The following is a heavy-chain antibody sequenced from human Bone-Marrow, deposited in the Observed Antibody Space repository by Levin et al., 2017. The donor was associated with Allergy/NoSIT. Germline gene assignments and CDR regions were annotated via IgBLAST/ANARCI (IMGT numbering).Heavy chain of an antibody. J-gene: IGHJ4*02. CDR1: GFSIGSGYY. V-gene: IGHV4-38-2*01. CDR2: MYHTGTT. Sequence: SETLSLTCGVSGFSIGSGYYWGWIRQPPGKGLEWIGYMYHTGTTFFNPSLKSRVTISIDTSKNHFSLRLSSVTAADTAVYYCARSTGTSAYPHFDFWGQGTLVTVSS. CDR3: ARSTGTSAYPHFDF. D-gene: IGHD2-2*01.